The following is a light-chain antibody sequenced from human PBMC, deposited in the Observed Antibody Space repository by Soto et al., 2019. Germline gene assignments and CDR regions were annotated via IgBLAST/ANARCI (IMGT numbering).Light chain of an antibody. Sequence: IVLTRSDVTFSLPPVEMATSFFRPSQSVSRYLAWYQQKPGQAPRLLIYGASSRATGIPDRFSGSGSGTDFTLTISGLEPEEFAVYYCQQYGNSRGTCGQGTTLDIK. J-gene: IGKJ1*01. CDR2: GAS. V-gene: IGKV3-20*01. CDR3: QQYGNSRGT. CDR1: QSVSRY.